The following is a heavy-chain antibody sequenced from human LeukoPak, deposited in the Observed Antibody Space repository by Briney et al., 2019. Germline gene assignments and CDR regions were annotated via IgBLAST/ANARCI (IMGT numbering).Heavy chain of an antibody. J-gene: IGHJ4*02. CDR2: ISYDGSNK. CDR1: GFTFSNYA. Sequence: PGGSLRLSCAASGFTFSNYAMHWVRQAPGKGLECVAVISYDGSNKYYADSVKGRFTISRDNSKNTLYLQMNSLRAEDTAVYYCARGTTVDRYFDHWGQGTLVTVSS. V-gene: IGHV3-30-3*01. D-gene: IGHD4-23*01. CDR3: ARGTTVDRYFDH.